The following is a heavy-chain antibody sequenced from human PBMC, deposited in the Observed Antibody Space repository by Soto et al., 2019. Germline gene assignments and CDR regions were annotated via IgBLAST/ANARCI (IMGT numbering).Heavy chain of an antibody. CDR2: INAGNGNT. CDR3: AREVSYWFDP. CDR1: GYTFTSYA. V-gene: IGHV1-3*01. D-gene: IGHD2-8*01. Sequence: ASVKVSCKASGYTFTSYAIHWVRQAPGQRLEWMGWINAGNGNTKYSQKFQGRVTITRDTSTSTAYMELRSLRSEDTAVYYCAREVSYWFDPWGQGTLVTVSS. J-gene: IGHJ5*02.